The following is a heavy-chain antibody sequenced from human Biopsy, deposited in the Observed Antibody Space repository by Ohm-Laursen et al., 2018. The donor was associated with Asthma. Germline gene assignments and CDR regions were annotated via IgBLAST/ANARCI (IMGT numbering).Heavy chain of an antibody. CDR1: GFSFNSYG. J-gene: IGHJ3*02. CDR3: ARTYYDVFAI. V-gene: IGHV3-30*03. D-gene: IGHD3-10*01. CDR2: MSFDGRQT. Sequence: SLGLSCAASGFSFNSYGMHWVRQAPGKGLEWVAVMSFDGRQTYYADSVKGRFTISRDNSKNTLYLQMNSLRAEDTAVYYCARTYYDVFAIWGQGTMVTVSS.